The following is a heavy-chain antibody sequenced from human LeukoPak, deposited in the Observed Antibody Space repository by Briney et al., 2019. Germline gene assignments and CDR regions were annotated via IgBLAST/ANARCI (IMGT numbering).Heavy chain of an antibody. D-gene: IGHD2-15*01. V-gene: IGHV1-2*02. Sequence: GASVKVSCKASGYTFTGYYMHWVRQAPGQGLEWMGWINPNSGGTNYAQKFQGRVTMTRDTSISTAYMELSSLRSEDTAVYYCARESLNCSGGSCSYYGMDVWGQGTTVTVSS. CDR1: GYTFTGYY. J-gene: IGHJ6*02. CDR2: INPNSGGT. CDR3: ARESLNCSGGSCSYYGMDV.